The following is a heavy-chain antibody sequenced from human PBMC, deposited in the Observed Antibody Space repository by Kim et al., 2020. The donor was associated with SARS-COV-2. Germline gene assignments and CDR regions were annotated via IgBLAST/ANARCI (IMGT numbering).Heavy chain of an antibody. D-gene: IGHD1-1*01. CDR1: GFTFSRNA. CDR3: AKYGGPVTTGRGYDY. Sequence: GGSLRLSCAASGFTFSRNAMSWVRQAPGKGLEWVSTISGSGGSTYYADSVKGRFTISRDNSKNTLYLQMNSLRADDTAVYYCAKYGGPVTTGRGYDYWGQGTLVTVSS. CDR2: ISGSGGST. J-gene: IGHJ4*02. V-gene: IGHV3-23*01.